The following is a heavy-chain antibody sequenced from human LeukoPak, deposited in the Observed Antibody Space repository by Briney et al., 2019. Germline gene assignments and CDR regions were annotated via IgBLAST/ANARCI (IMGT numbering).Heavy chain of an antibody. J-gene: IGHJ3*02. CDR3: ARVTGGSDPDAFDI. Sequence: GGSLRLSCAASGFTFSSYAMHWVRQAPGKGLEWVAVISYDGSNKYYADSVKGRFTISRDNSKNTLYLQMNSLRAEDTAVYYCARVTGGSDPDAFDIWGQGTMVTVSS. CDR1: GFTFSSYA. CDR2: ISYDGSNK. V-gene: IGHV3-30-3*01. D-gene: IGHD2-21*02.